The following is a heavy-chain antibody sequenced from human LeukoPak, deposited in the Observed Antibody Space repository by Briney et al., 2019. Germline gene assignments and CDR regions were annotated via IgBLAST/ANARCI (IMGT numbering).Heavy chain of an antibody. V-gene: IGHV1-46*01. CDR2: ISPSGGST. CDR1: GYTFTSYY. D-gene: IGHD4/OR15-4a*01. CDR3: ARDGPSPGWLTSNDAFDI. Sequence: ASVKVSCKASGYTFTSYYMHWVRQAPGQGLEWMGIISPSGGSTSYAQKFQGRVTMTRDTSISTAYMELSRLRSDDTAVYYCARDGPSPGWLTSNDAFDIWXXXTXVXXXS. J-gene: IGHJ3*02.